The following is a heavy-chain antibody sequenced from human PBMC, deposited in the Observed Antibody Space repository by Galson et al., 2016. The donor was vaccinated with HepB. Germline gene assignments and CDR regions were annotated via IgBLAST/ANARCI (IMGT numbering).Heavy chain of an antibody. CDR3: TLDISGYHAMDV. J-gene: IGHJ6*02. CDR2: IKYKADNCAT. Sequence: SLRLSCAASGFSISRSIVHWVRQASGKGLEWVGRIKYKADNCATTYAASVGGYFTTSRDDSKNTAYLEMNSLKTEDTAVYYCTLDISGYHAMDVWGQGTTVTVSS. CDR1: GFSISRSI. D-gene: IGHD3-9*01. V-gene: IGHV3-73*01.